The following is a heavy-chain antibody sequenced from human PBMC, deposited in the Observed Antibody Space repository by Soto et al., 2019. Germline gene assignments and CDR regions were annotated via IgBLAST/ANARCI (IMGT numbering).Heavy chain of an antibody. V-gene: IGHV1-2*04. J-gene: IGHJ4*02. CDR2: INPNSGGT. CDR1: GDTFTGYY. D-gene: IGHD2-8*01. Sequence: GASVKVSCKASGDTFTGYYMHWVRQAPGQGLEWMGWINPNSGGTNYAQKFQGWVTMTRDTSISTAYMELSRLRSDDTAVYYCARSLGYCTNGVCYSGLEEFDYWGQGTLVTVSS. CDR3: ARSLGYCTNGVCYSGLEEFDY.